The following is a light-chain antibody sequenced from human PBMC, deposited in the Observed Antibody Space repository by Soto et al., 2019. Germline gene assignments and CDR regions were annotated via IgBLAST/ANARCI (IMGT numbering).Light chain of an antibody. CDR3: QQYGGSPRT. CDR1: QSINNNY. CDR2: GAS. Sequence: EIVLTQSPGTLSLSPGERATLSCRASQSINNNYLAWYQQKRGQAPRLLIYGASSRATSIPDRFSGSRSGTDFSLTISRLAPEDLAVDYCQQYGGSPRTFGQGTKVEIK. V-gene: IGKV3-20*01. J-gene: IGKJ1*01.